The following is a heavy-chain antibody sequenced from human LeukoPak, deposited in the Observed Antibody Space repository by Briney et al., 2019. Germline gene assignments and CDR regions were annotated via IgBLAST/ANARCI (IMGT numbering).Heavy chain of an antibody. CDR1: GYTFIDYH. V-gene: IGHV1-2*02. CDR3: ASSTVGATNGMDV. Sequence: ASVTVSYMASGYTFIDYHMHWVRQAPGQGLEWMGWINPNSGGTNYAHKFQGRVTMTRDTTISTAYMELSRLRPDDTAVYYCASSTVGATNGMDVWGQGTTVSVSS. CDR2: INPNSGGT. D-gene: IGHD1-26*01. J-gene: IGHJ6*02.